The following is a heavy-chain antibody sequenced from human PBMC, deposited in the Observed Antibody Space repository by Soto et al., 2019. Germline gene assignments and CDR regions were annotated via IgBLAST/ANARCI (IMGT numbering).Heavy chain of an antibody. J-gene: IGHJ3*02. D-gene: IGHD2-2*01. V-gene: IGHV1-3*01. Sequence: GASVKVSCKASGYTFTSYAMHWVRQAPGQRLEWMGWINAGNGNTKYSQKFQGRVTITRDTSASTAYMELSSLRSEDTAVYYCARGFFANPLLLAFDIWGQGTMVTVSS. CDR3: ARGFFANPLLLAFDI. CDR2: INAGNGNT. CDR1: GYTFTSYA.